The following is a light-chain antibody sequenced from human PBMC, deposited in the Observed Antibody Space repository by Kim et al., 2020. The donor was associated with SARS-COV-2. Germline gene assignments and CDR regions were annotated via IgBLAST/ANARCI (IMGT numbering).Light chain of an antibody. CDR2: GKN. CDR3: NSRDSSGNLVV. V-gene: IGLV3-19*01. J-gene: IGLJ2*01. Sequence: ALGQAVRSPCQGDSLRSYYASWYQQKPGQGPVLVIYGKNNRPSGIPDRFSGSSSGNTASLTITGAQAEDEADYYCNSRDSSGNLVVFGGGTQLTVL. CDR1: SLRSYY.